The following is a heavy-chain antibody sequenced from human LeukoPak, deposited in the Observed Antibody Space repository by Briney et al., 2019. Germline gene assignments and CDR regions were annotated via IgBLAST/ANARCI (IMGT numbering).Heavy chain of an antibody. CDR1: GFPVSSNY. Sequence: PGGSLRLSCAASGFPVSSNYMSWVRQAPGKGLEWVSAISGSGGSTYYADSVKGRFTISRDNSKNTLYLQMNSLRAEDTAVYYCAKDSARIAVAGNRSEYFQHWGQGTLVTVSS. V-gene: IGHV3-23*01. CDR3: AKDSARIAVAGNRSEYFQH. J-gene: IGHJ1*01. D-gene: IGHD6-19*01. CDR2: ISGSGGST.